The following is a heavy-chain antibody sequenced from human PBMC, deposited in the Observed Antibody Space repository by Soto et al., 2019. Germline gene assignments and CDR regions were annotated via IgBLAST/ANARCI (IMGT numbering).Heavy chain of an antibody. J-gene: IGHJ3*02. CDR3: ASGGYNYGYDTFDI. CDR2: INPNTGAT. D-gene: IGHD5-18*01. V-gene: IGHV1-2*04. CDR1: GYTFTGYY. Sequence: DSVKVSCKASGYTFTGYYMHWVRQAPGQGLEWMGWINPNTGATNYAQKFQGWVTMTRDTSINTAYLELRRLRSDDTAVYYCASGGYNYGYDTFDIWGRGTMVTVSS.